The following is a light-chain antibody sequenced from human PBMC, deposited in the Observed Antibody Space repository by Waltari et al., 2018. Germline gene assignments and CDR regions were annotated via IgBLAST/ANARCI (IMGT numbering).Light chain of an antibody. V-gene: IGLV2-14*03. CDR1: RGDVVGDDS. Sequence: QSALTQPASVSGSPGQSIPIPGTGTRGDVVGDDSVPCCEDHPGQPPKVSIYDVNKRPSGVSDRFSGSKSGNTASLTISGLQAEDEATFYCSSQSTKNGVIFGGGTKVTVL. CDR2: DVN. CDR3: SSQSTKNGVI. J-gene: IGLJ2*01.